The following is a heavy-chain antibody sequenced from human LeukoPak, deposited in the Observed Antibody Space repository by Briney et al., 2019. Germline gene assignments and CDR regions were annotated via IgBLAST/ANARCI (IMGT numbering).Heavy chain of an antibody. CDR2: ISGSGGDT. J-gene: IGHJ3*02. V-gene: IGHV3-23*01. CDR3: AKGYSSSWFNDAFDI. CDR1: GFTFSSYA. D-gene: IGHD6-13*01. Sequence: GGSLRLSCAASGFTFSSYAMSWVRQAPGKGLEWVSGISGSGGDTYYADSVKGRFTISRDKSKNTLYLQMNSLRAEDTAVYYCAKGYSSSWFNDAFDIWGQGTMVTVSS.